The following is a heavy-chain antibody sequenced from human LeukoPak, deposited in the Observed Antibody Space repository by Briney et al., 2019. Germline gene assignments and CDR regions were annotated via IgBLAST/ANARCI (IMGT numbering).Heavy chain of an antibody. CDR1: GFTFSRYA. J-gene: IGHJ4*02. CDR3: VRISYGDYVVDY. CDR2: ISGSGGST. Sequence: GGSLRLSCAASGFTFSRYAMSWVRQAPGKGLEWVSAISGSGGSTYYADSVKGRFTISRDNPKNTLYLQMNSLRAEDTAVYYCVRISYGDYVVDYWGQGTLVTVSS. D-gene: IGHD4-17*01. V-gene: IGHV3-23*01.